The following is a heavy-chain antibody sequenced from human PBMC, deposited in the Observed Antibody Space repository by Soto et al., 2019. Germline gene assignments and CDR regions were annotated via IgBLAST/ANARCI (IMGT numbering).Heavy chain of an antibody. V-gene: IGHV3-9*01. CDR3: AKAQTHCSSTSCPSDY. CDR2: ISWNSGSI. J-gene: IGHJ4*02. CDR1: GFTFGDYA. D-gene: IGHD2-2*01. Sequence: GGSLRLSCAASGFTFGDYAMHWVRQAPGKGLEWVSGISWNSGSIGYADSVKGRFTISRDNAKNSLYLQMNSLRAEDTALYYCAKAQTHCSSTSCPSDYWGQGTLVTVSS.